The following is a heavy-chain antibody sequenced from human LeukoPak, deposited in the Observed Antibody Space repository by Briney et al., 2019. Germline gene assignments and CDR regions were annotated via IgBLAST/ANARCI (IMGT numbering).Heavy chain of an antibody. CDR1: GGTFCSYA. CDR3: ARAFPPYSSSSIYYYYYYMDV. V-gene: IGHV1-69*06. J-gene: IGHJ6*03. CDR2: SIPIFGTA. Sequence: ASVKISCKASGGTFCSYAISWGRQAPGQGLEWMGGSIPIFGTANYAQKFQGRVTITADKSTSTVYMELSSLRSEDTAVYYCARAFPPYSSSSIYYYYYYMDVWGKGTTVTVSS. D-gene: IGHD6-6*01.